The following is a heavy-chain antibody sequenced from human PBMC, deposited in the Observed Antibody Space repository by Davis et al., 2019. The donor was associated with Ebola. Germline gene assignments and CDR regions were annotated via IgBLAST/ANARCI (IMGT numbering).Heavy chain of an antibody. CDR3: ARAEIAARHDYYYYYGMDV. Sequence: GESLKIPCAASGFTFSSYAMSWVRQAPGKGLEWVSAISGSGGSTYYADSVKGRFTISRDNSKNTLYLQMNSLRAEDTAVYYCARAEIAARHDYYYYYGMDVWGQGTTVTVSS. J-gene: IGHJ6*02. CDR1: GFTFSSYA. V-gene: IGHV3-23*01. D-gene: IGHD6-6*01. CDR2: ISGSGGST.